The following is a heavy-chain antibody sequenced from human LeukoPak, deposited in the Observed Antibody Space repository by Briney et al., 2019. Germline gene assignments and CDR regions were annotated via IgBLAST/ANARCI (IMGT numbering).Heavy chain of an antibody. V-gene: IGHV3-15*01. J-gene: IGHJ4*02. Sequence: GGSLRLSCTASGFTFSNAWMSWVRQAPGKGLELVGRITKKIDGGTTTYAAPVRGRFTISRDDSKDTLYLQMNSLKTDDTAVYYCTRGPRPFDYWGQGTLVTVSS. CDR2: ITKKIDGGTT. CDR1: GFTFSNAW. CDR3: TRGPRPFDY.